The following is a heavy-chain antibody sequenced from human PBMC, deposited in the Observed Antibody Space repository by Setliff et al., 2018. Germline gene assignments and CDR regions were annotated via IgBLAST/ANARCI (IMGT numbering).Heavy chain of an antibody. V-gene: IGHV3-20*04. CDR2: INWNGGRI. CDR3: AREGDSGWYGGGIDY. D-gene: IGHD6-19*01. J-gene: IGHJ4*02. CDR1: GFTFDDFG. Sequence: GGSLRLSCAASGFTFDDFGLSWVRQAPGKGLEWVSGINWNGGRIGYGDSVKGRFTISRDNAKNSLYLQMNSRRVEDTALYYCAREGDSGWYGGGIDYWGQGTLVTVST.